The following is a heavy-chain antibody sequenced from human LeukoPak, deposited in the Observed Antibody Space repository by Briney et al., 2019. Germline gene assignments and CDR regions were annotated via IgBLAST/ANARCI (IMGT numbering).Heavy chain of an antibody. Sequence: GGSLRLSCAASGFTFSSYAMSWVRQAPGKGLEWVSAISGGGVNTYYTDSVKGRFSISRDNSKNTLYLQMNSLRAEDTAAYYCAKGVAAAANPSLFDYWGQGTLVTVYS. CDR2: ISGGGVNT. CDR1: GFTFSSYA. CDR3: AKGVAAAANPSLFDY. J-gene: IGHJ4*02. D-gene: IGHD6-13*01. V-gene: IGHV3-23*01.